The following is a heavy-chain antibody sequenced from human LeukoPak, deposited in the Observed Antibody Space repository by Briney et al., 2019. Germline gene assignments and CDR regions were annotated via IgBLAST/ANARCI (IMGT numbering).Heavy chain of an antibody. CDR2: LYPSGST. V-gene: IGHV4-59*08. D-gene: IGHD3-16*01. CDR3: ARRAINSVMFDY. Sequence: SETLSLTCSVSGGSINSGYWSWIRQPPGKGLEWIGLLYPSGSTNYNPSLKSRVTISVDTSKNQFSLKLSSATAADTAVYFCARRAINSVMFDYWGQGTLVTVSS. CDR1: GGSINSGY. J-gene: IGHJ4*02.